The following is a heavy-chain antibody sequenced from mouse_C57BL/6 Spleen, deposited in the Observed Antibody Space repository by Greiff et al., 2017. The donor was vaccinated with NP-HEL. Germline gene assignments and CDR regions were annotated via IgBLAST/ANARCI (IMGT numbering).Heavy chain of an antibody. CDR2: IYPGDGDT. Sequence: QVQLKESGPELVKPGASVKISCKASGYAFSSSWMNWVKQRPGKGLEWIGRIYPGDGDTNYNGKFKGKATLTADKSSSTAYMQLSSLTSEDSAVYFCAREGPLLRYYFDYWGQGTTLTVSS. CDR1: GYAFSSSW. J-gene: IGHJ2*01. CDR3: AREGPLLRYYFDY. V-gene: IGHV1-82*01. D-gene: IGHD1-1*01.